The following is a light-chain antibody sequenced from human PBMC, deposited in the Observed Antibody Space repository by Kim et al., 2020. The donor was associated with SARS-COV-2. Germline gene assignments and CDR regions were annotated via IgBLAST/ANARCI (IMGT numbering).Light chain of an antibody. CDR1: SIGSKS. CDR2: YDS. Sequence: APGQTARVSCGGNSIGSKSVHWYQQKAGQAPVLVSYYDSDRPSGIPERFSGSNSGNTATLTISRVEAGDEADYYCQVWDSSSDHRVVFGGGTQLTV. V-gene: IGLV3-21*04. J-gene: IGLJ2*01. CDR3: QVWDSSSDHRVV.